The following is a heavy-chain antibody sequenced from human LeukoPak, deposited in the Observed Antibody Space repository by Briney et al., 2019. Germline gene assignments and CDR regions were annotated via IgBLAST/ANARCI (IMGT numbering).Heavy chain of an antibody. CDR1: GFTFSSYS. Sequence: PGGSLRLSCAASGFTFSSYSMNWIRQAPGKGLEWVSSISGSSSYIYYADSVKGRFTISRDNAKNSLYLQMNSLRAEDTAVYYCARHRLSTNAFDIWGQGTMVTVSS. CDR2: ISGSSSYI. D-gene: IGHD2-2*01. J-gene: IGHJ3*02. V-gene: IGHV3-21*01. CDR3: ARHRLSTNAFDI.